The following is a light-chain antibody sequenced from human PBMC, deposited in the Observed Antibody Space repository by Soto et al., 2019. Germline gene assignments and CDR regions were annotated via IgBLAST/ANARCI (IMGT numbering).Light chain of an antibody. Sequence: EIVLTQSPGTVSLSPGERATLSCRASQSVSRSYLAWYQLKPGQAPRLLIYGASSRATGIPDRFSGSGSGTDFTLTISRLEPEDFAVYYCQHYGSSPLTFGGGTKVDIK. V-gene: IGKV3-20*01. CDR3: QHYGSSPLT. CDR1: QSVSRSY. CDR2: GAS. J-gene: IGKJ4*01.